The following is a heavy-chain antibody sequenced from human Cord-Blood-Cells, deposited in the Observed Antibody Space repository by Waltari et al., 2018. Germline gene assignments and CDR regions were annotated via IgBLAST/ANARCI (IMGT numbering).Heavy chain of an antibody. J-gene: IGHJ3*02. CDR3: ARAPITYCSSTSCYAFDI. CDR2: INHSGST. D-gene: IGHD2-2*01. Sequence: QVQLQQWGAGLLKPSETLSLTCAVYGGSFSGYYWSWIRQPPGTGLEWIGEINHSGSTNYNPSLKSRVTISVDTSKNQFSLKLSSVTAADTAVYYCARAPITYCSSTSCYAFDIWGQGTMVTVSS. CDR1: GGSFSGYY. V-gene: IGHV4-34*01.